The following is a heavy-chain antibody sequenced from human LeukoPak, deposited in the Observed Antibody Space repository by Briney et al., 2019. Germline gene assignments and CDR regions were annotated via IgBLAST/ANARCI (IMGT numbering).Heavy chain of an antibody. J-gene: IGHJ4*02. Sequence: GGSLRLSCAASGFTFSSYSMNWVRQAPGKGLEWVSSMSSSSSYIYYADSVKGRFTISRDNAKNSLYLQMNSLRAEDTAVYYCARVSRRVAAVPFDYWGQGTLVTVSS. CDR1: GFTFSSYS. V-gene: IGHV3-21*01. CDR3: ARVSRRVAAVPFDY. CDR2: MSSSSSYI. D-gene: IGHD6-13*01.